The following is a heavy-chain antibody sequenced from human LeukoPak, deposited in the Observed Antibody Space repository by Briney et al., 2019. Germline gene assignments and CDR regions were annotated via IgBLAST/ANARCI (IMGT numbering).Heavy chain of an antibody. D-gene: IGHD6-13*01. J-gene: IGHJ1*01. CDR1: GDSINSRSYY. V-gene: IGHV4-39*07. CDR3: ARVNVIAADGSGYFQH. Sequence: SETLSLTCAVSGDSINSRSYYWAWIRQPPGKGLEWIGSIYHSESTYYNPSLKSRVTISLDTSKNQFSLKLSSVTAADTAVYYCARVNVIAADGSGYFQHWGQGTLVTVSS. CDR2: IYHSEST.